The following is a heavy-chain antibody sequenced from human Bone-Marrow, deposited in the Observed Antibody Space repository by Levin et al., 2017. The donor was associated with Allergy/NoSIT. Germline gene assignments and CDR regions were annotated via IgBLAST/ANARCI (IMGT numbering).Heavy chain of an antibody. CDR1: GDSVSRGSYY. J-gene: IGHJ4*02. D-gene: IGHD3-16*01. CDR2: IYYSGST. V-gene: IGHV4-61*01. CDR3: ARAQSWGVYFDY. Sequence: SQTLSLTCSVSGDSVSRGSYYWSWIRQPPGKGLEWIGYIYYSGSTKYSPSLKSRVTISLDMSKNQFSLNLSSVTAADTAVYYCARAQSWGVYFDYWGQGTLVAVSS.